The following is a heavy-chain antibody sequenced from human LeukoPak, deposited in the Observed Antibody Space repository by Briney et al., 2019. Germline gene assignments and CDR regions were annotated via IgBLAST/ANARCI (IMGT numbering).Heavy chain of an antibody. CDR2: IYYSGST. D-gene: IGHD3-10*01. V-gene: IGHV4-39*01. Sequence: PSETLSLTCTVSGGSISGSSYYWGWIRQPPGKGLEWIGSIYYSGSTYYNPSLKSRVTISVDTSKNQFSLKLSSVTAADTAVYYCARVRGSGSYPPYYYYGMDVWGQGTTVTVSS. CDR3: ARVRGSGSYPPYYYYGMDV. J-gene: IGHJ6*02. CDR1: GGSISGSSYY.